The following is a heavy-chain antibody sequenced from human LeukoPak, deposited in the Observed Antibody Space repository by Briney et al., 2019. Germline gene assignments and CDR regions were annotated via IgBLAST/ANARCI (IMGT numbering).Heavy chain of an antibody. CDR2: ISSSSSYI. Sequence: PGGSLRLSCAASGFTFSSYNMNWVRQAPGKGLEWVSSISSSSSYIYYADSVRGRFTISRDNSKNTLYLQMNSLRAEDTAVYYCARGGSSGYYSVYWGQGTLVTVSS. CDR3: ARGGSSGYYSVY. CDR1: GFTFSSYN. V-gene: IGHV3-21*01. D-gene: IGHD3-22*01. J-gene: IGHJ4*02.